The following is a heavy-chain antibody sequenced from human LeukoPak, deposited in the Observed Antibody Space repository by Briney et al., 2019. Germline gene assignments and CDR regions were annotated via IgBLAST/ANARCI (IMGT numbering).Heavy chain of an antibody. Sequence: GGSLRLSCEASGFTFRTYGMHWVRQAPGKGLEWVALMSYDGSNKDYTDSVKGRFTISRDNSKNTLYLQMNSLRTDDTAVYYCAKDLILWGQGTVVTVSS. J-gene: IGHJ3*01. CDR2: MSYDGSNK. CDR1: GFTFRTYG. V-gene: IGHV3-30*18. CDR3: AKDLIL.